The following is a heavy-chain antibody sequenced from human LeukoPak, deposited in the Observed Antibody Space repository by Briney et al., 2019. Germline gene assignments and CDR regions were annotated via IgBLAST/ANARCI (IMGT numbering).Heavy chain of an antibody. D-gene: IGHD3-3*01. CDR1: GFSFSTYA. CDR2: IWSDASNQ. CDR3: AKSNVGAYYDFWSGYGYFDY. Sequence: PGGSLRLSCAASGFSFSTYAMHWVRQAPGKGLDWVGMIWSDASNQYYADSVKGRFTISRDNSKNTLYLQMNSLRAEDTAVYYCAKSNVGAYYDFWSGYGYFDYWGQGTLVTVSS. J-gene: IGHJ4*02. V-gene: IGHV3-30*02.